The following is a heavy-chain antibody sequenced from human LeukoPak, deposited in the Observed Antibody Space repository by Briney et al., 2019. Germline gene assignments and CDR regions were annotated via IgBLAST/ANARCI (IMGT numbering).Heavy chain of an antibody. D-gene: IGHD6-13*01. Sequence: SETLSLTCTVSGASFSSSTYYWGWIRQPPGKGPEWIGSIYYSGSTYYNPSLKSRVTMSVDTSKNQFSLMLSSVTAADTAVYYCARHAGGISATGTRPFDYWGQGTLVTVSS. CDR3: ARHAGGISATGTRPFDY. CDR1: GASFSSSTYY. CDR2: IYYSGST. J-gene: IGHJ4*02. V-gene: IGHV4-39*01.